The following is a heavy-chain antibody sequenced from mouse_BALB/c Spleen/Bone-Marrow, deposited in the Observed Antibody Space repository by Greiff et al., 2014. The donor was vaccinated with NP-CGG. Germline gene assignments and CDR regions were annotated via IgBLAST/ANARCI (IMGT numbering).Heavy chain of an antibody. Sequence: LLESGPELVKPGASVKISCKASGYAFSISWMNWVKQRPGQGLEWIGRIYPGDGDTNYNGKFKGKATLTADKSSSTAYMQLSSLTSLDSAVYFCARTGPFGYWGQGTLVTVSA. V-gene: IGHV1-82*01. D-gene: IGHD4-1*01. CDR2: IYPGDGDT. CDR1: GYAFSISW. J-gene: IGHJ3*01. CDR3: ARTGPFGY.